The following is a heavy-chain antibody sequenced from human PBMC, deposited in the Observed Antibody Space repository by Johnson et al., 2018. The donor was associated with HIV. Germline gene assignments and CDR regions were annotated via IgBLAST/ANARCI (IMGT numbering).Heavy chain of an antibody. CDR1: GFSFSSHG. V-gene: IGHV3-64*01. CDR2: ISSNGGST. D-gene: IGHD3-22*01. CDR3: ARDIYDSSDDAFDI. Sequence: VQLVESGGGLVQPGGSLRLSCAVSGFSFSSHGMHWVRQAPGKGLEYVSAISSNGGSTYYATSVKGRFTISRDNAKNSLYLQMNSLRAEDTAVYYCARDIYDSSDDAFDIWGQGTMVTVSS. J-gene: IGHJ3*02.